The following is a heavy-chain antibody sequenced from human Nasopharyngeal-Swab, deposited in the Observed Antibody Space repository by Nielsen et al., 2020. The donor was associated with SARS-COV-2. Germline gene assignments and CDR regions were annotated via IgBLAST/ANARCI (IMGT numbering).Heavy chain of an antibody. J-gene: IGHJ4*02. Sequence: SDPLSLTCTVSGGSISSGGYYWSWIRQHPGKGLDWLWYIYYSGSTYYNPSLKSRVTISVDPSKNQFSLKLSSVTAADTAVYYCARAPTIFGVVITSFDYWGQGTLVTVSS. CDR3: ARAPTIFGVVITSFDY. CDR1: GGSISSGGYY. D-gene: IGHD3-3*01. CDR2: IYYSGST. V-gene: IGHV4-31*03.